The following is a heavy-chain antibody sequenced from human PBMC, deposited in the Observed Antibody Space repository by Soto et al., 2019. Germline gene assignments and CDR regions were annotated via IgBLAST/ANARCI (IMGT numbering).Heavy chain of an antibody. CDR3: ARDVLWFGEVPWFDP. CDR2: IDKTGVST. J-gene: IGHJ5*02. CDR1: GFTFGSYA. D-gene: IGHD3-10*01. Sequence: SLRLSCAASGFTFGSYAMSWVRQAPGKGLEWVSTIDKTGVSTYYADSVKGRFTISRDNAKHTLYLQMNSLRAEDTAVYYCARDVLWFGEVPWFDPWGQGTLVTVSS. V-gene: IGHV3-23*01.